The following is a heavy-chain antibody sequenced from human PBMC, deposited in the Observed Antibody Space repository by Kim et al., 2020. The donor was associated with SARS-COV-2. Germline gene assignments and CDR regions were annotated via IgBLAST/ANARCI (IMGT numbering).Heavy chain of an antibody. J-gene: IGHJ3*02. V-gene: IGHV3-74*01. CDR1: GFTFSNYW. CDR2: INTDGTTT. CDR3: ARARERAFDI. Sequence: GGYLRLSCAASGFTFSNYWMHWVRQAPGKGLVWVSRINTDGTTTSYADSVKGRFTISRDNTKNTLYMQMNSLRAEDTAVYYCARARERAFDIWGQGTMVTVSS.